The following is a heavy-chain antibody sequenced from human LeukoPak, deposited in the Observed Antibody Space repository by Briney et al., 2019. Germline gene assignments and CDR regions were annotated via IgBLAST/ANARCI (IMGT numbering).Heavy chain of an antibody. CDR3: ARDPPDPYCGGDCTGSGAFDI. CDR1: RFTFSSYW. Sequence: PGGSLRLSCVASRFTFSSYWMSWVRQAPGKGLEWVAHIKQDGREKYYVDSVKGRFTISRDNAKNSLYLQMNSLRAEGTAVYYCARDPPDPYCGGDCTGSGAFDIWGQGTMVTVSS. J-gene: IGHJ3*02. CDR2: IKQDGREK. V-gene: IGHV3-7*01. D-gene: IGHD2-21*01.